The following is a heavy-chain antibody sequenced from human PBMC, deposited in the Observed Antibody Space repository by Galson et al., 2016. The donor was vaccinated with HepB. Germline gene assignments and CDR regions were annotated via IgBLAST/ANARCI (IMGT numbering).Heavy chain of an antibody. CDR1: GVSMSSTSFY. J-gene: IGHJ4*02. CDR3: ATLDY. Sequence: TLSLTCTVSGVSMSSTSFYWTWIRQPAGKGLEWIGRIYISGSTNYNPSLKSRVTISLDTSKNQFSLKLTSLTAADTAVYYCATLDYWGRGTLVTVSS. CDR2: IYISGST. V-gene: IGHV4-61*02.